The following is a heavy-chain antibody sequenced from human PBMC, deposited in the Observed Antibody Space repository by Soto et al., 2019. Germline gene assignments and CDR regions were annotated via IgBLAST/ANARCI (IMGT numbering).Heavy chain of an antibody. J-gene: IGHJ4*02. V-gene: IGHV3-7*03. CDR2: IIKDGSEK. Sequence: GGSLRLSCADSVFTFSNYWMTWVRQAPGKGLGWVANIIKDGSEKSYVDSVKGRFTISRDNAKNSLYLEMDSLRVEDTAVYYCARDWGGLGYWGQGTLVTVSS. D-gene: IGHD3-16*01. CDR1: VFTFSNYW. CDR3: ARDWGGLGY.